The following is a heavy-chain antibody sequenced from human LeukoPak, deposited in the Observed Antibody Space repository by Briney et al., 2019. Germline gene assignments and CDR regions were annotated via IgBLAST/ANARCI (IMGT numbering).Heavy chain of an antibody. CDR3: ARAYDFWSSPMDV. J-gene: IGHJ6*03. Sequence: SVKVSCTASGGTFSSYAISWVRQAPGQGLEWMGGIIPIFCTANYAQKFQGRVTITTDESTSTAYMELSSLRSEDTAVYYCARAYDFWSSPMDVWGKGTTVTVSS. CDR1: GGTFSSYA. D-gene: IGHD3-3*01. CDR2: IIPIFCTA. V-gene: IGHV1-69*05.